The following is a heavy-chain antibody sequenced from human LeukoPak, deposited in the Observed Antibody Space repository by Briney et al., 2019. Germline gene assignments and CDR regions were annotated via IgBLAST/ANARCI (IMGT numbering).Heavy chain of an antibody. CDR1: GGTFSSYA. Sequence: ASVKVSCKASGGTFSSYAISWVRQAPGQGLGWMGWISIYNGKTNYAQKLQGRVTMTTDTSTSTAYMELRSLRSDDTAVYYCARSVVTADYWGQGTLVTVSS. D-gene: IGHD2-21*02. CDR2: ISIYNGKT. CDR3: ARSVVTADY. V-gene: IGHV1-18*01. J-gene: IGHJ4*02.